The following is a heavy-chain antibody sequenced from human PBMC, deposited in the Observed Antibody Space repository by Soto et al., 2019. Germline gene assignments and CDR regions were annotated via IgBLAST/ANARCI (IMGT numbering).Heavy chain of an antibody. CDR2: ISDDGRKK. CDR1: GFTFSRFA. J-gene: IGHJ6*02. Sequence: QVQLVESGGGVVQPGRSLRLSCAASGFTFSRFAMHWVRQAPGKGLEWVAVISDDGRKKNYVDSVKGRLTISRDNSKNALYLQVNSLGIDDTAVYYCAREDYSGSGSLKYGMDVWGHGTTGIVSS. D-gene: IGHD3-10*01. V-gene: IGHV3-30*04. CDR3: AREDYSGSGSLKYGMDV.